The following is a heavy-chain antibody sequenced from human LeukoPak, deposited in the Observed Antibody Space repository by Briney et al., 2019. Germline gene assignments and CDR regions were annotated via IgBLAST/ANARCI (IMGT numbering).Heavy chain of an antibody. CDR2: ISTTSETI. Sequence: PGGSLRLSCVASGFTFSRYSMNWVRQTPGKGLEWVSYISTTSETIYYGDSVKGRFAISRDNGKNLLFLQMTSLRAEDTAVYYCASYFDRTGYFKEAYALWGQGTLVTVSS. J-gene: IGHJ3*01. CDR1: GFTFSRYS. D-gene: IGHD3-22*01. V-gene: IGHV3-48*01. CDR3: ASYFDRTGYFKEAYAL.